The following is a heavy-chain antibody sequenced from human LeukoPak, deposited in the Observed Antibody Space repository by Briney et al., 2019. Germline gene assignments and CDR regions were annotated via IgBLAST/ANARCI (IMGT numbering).Heavy chain of an antibody. CDR1: GGSFSADY. D-gene: IGHD3-10*01. CDR3: AKSNGYGLVDI. CDR2: INHGGST. V-gene: IGHV4-34*01. J-gene: IGHJ3*02. Sequence: KTSETLSLTCAVYGGSFSADYWSWIRQPPGKGLEWIGEINHGGSTNYNPSLKSRVTISVDTSKNQFFLKLRSVTAADTAVYYCAKSNGYGLVDIWGQGTMVTVSS.